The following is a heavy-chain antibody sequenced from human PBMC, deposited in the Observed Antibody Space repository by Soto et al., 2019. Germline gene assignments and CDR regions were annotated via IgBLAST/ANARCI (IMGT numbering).Heavy chain of an antibody. J-gene: IGHJ4*02. Sequence: QVQLQQWGAGLLKPSETLSLTCAVYCGSFSSYYWSWIRQPPGKGLEWIGEINHSGSTNYNPTLTTPVTLALATSETQFPLKLRCVTAADSDVYYCARTPRFDCWGQGTLVTVSS. CDR1: CGSFSSYY. CDR3: ARTPRFDC. CDR2: INHSGST. V-gene: IGHV4-34*01.